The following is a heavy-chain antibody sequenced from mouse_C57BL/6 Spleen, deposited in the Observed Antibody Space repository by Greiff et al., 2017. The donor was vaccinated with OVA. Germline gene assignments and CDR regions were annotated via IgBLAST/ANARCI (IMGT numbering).Heavy chain of an antibody. CDR3: ARRITAVVADYFDY. D-gene: IGHD1-1*01. V-gene: IGHV1-76*01. CDR1: GYTFTDYY. J-gene: IGHJ2*01. Sequence: QVQLQQSGAELVRPGASVKLSCTASGYTFTDYYINWVKQRPGQGLEWIARIYPGSGNTYYNEKFKGKATLTAEKSSSTAYMQLSSLTSEDSAVYFCARRITAVVADYFDYWGQGTTLTVSS. CDR2: IYPGSGNT.